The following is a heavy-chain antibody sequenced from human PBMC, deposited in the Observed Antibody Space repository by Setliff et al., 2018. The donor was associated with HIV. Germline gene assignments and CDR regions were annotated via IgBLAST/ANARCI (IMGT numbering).Heavy chain of an antibody. Sequence: ASLKVSCKASGYTFTNNVIHWVRQAPGQRLEWMGWIHAGSGDTQYSQKFQGRVTITRDTSASTVYMELSSLRSEDTAMYYCARDHPGIAYWGQGTMVTVSS. V-gene: IGHV1-3*01. CDR2: IHAGSGDT. J-gene: IGHJ4*02. CDR3: ARDHPGIAY. CDR1: GYTFTNNV.